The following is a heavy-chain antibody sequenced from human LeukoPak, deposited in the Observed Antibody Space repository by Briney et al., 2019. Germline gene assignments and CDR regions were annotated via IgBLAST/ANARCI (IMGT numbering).Heavy chain of an antibody. V-gene: IGHV5-51*01. J-gene: IGHJ3*02. CDR2: IYPGDSDT. CDR1: GYSFTSYW. Sequence: GESLKISCKGSGYSFTSYWIGWVRQTPGKGLGWVGIIYPGDSDTRYSPSFQGQVTISADKSISTAYLQWSSLKASDTAMYYCARQIVATAMVWDAFDIWGQGTMVTVSS. D-gene: IGHD5-18*01. CDR3: ARQIVATAMVWDAFDI.